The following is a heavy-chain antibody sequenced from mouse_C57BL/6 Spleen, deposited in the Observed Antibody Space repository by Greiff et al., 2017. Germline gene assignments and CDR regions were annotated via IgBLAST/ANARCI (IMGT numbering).Heavy chain of an antibody. CDR2: IYPRSGNT. D-gene: IGHD2-5*01. CDR3: ARSGSNYVYFDY. CDR1: GYTFTSYG. Sequence: QVHVKQSGAELARPGASVKLSCKASGYTFTSYGISWVKQRTGQGLEWIGEIYPRSGNTYYNEKFKGKATLTADKSSSTAYIELRSLTSEDSAVYVGARSGSNYVYFDYRGQGTTLTVAS. J-gene: IGHJ2*01. V-gene: IGHV1-81*01.